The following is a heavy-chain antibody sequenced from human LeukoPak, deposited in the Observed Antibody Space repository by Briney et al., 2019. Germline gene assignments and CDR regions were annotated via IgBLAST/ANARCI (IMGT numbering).Heavy chain of an antibody. J-gene: IGHJ4*02. D-gene: IGHD2-21*01. CDR1: GFTFTNYA. Sequence: GGALRLSCAASGFTFTNYAMIWVRQAPGKGLEWVSSISDTYATTYYTDSVKGRCTISRDNSKNTVSLLLNNLRAEDTAVYFCVRHDSFIPFWGQGTLVTVSS. V-gene: IGHV3-23*01. CDR3: VRHDSFIPF. CDR2: ISDTYATT.